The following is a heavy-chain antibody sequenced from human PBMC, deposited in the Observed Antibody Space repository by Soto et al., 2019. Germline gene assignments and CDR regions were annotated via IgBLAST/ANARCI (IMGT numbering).Heavy chain of an antibody. Sequence: SETLSLTCTVSGVSISNGGYYYSWIRQPPGKGLEWLGYIFHSGSTLYNPSLRGRLTLSADTSRNQLSLYLTSVTAADTAVYYCVRGGIAGHWFDPWGQGILVTVSS. CDR1: GVSISNGGYY. V-gene: IGHV4-31*03. D-gene: IGHD2-15*01. CDR3: VRGGIAGHWFDP. CDR2: IFHSGST. J-gene: IGHJ5*02.